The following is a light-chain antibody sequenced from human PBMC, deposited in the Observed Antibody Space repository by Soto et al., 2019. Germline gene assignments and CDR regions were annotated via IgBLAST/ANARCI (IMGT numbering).Light chain of an antibody. J-gene: IGLJ1*01. CDR3: SSYTSSSPYV. CDR1: SSDVGGYKF. Sequence: QSVLTQPASVSGSPGQSITISCTGTSSDVGGYKFVSWCQQHPGKAPKLMIYEVSNRPSGVSNRFSGSKSGNTASLTISGLQAEDEADYYCSSYTSSSPYVFGTGTKVTVL. CDR2: EVS. V-gene: IGLV2-14*01.